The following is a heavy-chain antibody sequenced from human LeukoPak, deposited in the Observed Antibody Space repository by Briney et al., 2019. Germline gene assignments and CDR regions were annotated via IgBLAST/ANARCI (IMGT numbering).Heavy chain of an antibody. D-gene: IGHD3-22*01. Sequence: GGSLRLFCAASGFTFSSYAMSWVRQAPGKGLEWVSAISGSGGSTYYADSVKGRFTISRDNSKNTLYLQMNSLRAEDTAVYYCATEEYYYDSSGYYQDYWGQGTLVTVSS. V-gene: IGHV3-23*01. CDR3: ATEEYYYDSSGYYQDY. CDR1: GFTFSSYA. J-gene: IGHJ4*02. CDR2: ISGSGGST.